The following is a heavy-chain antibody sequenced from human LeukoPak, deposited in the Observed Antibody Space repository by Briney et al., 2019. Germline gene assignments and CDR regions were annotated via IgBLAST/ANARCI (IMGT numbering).Heavy chain of an antibody. V-gene: IGHV1-3*01. CDR2: INAGNSDT. CDR3: ARGRGSYSFDY. J-gene: IGHJ4*02. D-gene: IGHD1-26*01. CDR1: GYSFTNYA. Sequence: ASVKVSCKASGYSFTNYALQWVRQAPGQRLEWMGWINAGNSDTKYSQKFQGRVTITRDTSASTAYMELSSLRSEDTAVYYCARGRGSYSFDYWGQGTLVTVSS.